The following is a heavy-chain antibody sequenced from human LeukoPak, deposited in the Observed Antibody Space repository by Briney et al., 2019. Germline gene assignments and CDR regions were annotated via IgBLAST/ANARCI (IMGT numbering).Heavy chain of an antibody. D-gene: IGHD1-26*01. V-gene: IGHV3-74*01. CDR2: INFDGSTT. J-gene: IGHJ4*02. CDR1: GFTFSSYW. Sequence: GGSLRLSCAASGFTFSSYWMHWGRQAPGKGLVWVSRINFDGSTTNYADSVKDRFTISRDNAKNTLYLQMNSLRDEDTAVYYCGRGAGGSYYLDYWGQGALVTVSS. CDR3: GRGAGGSYYLDY.